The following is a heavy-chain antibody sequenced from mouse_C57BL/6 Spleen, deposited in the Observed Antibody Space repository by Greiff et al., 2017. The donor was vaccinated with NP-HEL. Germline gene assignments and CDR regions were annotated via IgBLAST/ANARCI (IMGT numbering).Heavy chain of an antibody. D-gene: IGHD3-1*01. J-gene: IGHJ4*01. Sequence: EVQLQQSGPELVKPGASVKISCKASGYSFTGYYMNWVKQSPEKSLEWIGEINPSTGGTTYNQKFKAKATLTVYKSSSPAYMQLKSLTSEDSAVYYCARGAKNAMDYWGQGTSVTVSS. CDR2: INPSTGGT. V-gene: IGHV1-42*01. CDR1: GYSFTGYY. CDR3: ARGAKNAMDY.